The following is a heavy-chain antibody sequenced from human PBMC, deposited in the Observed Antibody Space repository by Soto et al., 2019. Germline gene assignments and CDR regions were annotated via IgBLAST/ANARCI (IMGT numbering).Heavy chain of an antibody. D-gene: IGHD2-15*01. CDR2: ISYDGRNK. CDR1: GFTFSRYG. Sequence: TGGSLRLSCAASGFTFSRYGIHCVRQAPGKGLERVAVISYDGRNKYYADAVKGRFTITRDNSKKTLYLQTNSLSTEDTAVYYCAKDRGALRWSEEHYYFGCWGQGSRVT. CDR3: AKDRGALRWSEEHYYFGC. V-gene: IGHV3-30*18. J-gene: IGHJ4*02.